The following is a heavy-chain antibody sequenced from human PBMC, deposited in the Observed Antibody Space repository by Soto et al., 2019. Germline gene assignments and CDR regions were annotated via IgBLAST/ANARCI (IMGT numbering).Heavy chain of an antibody. CDR2: MNPNSGNT. Sequence: GASVKVSCKASGYTFTSYDINWVRQATGQGLEWMGWMNPNSGNTGYAQKFQGRVTMTRNTSISTAYMELSSLRSEYTAVYYCAGVGYSDGYEHYYYYGMDVWGQGTTVTVSS. CDR1: GYTFTSYD. V-gene: IGHV1-8*01. J-gene: IGHJ6*02. CDR3: AGVGYSDGYEHYYYYGMDV. D-gene: IGHD5-18*01.